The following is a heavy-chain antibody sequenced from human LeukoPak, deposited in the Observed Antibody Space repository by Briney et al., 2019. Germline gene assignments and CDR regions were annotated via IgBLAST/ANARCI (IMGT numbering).Heavy chain of an antibody. V-gene: IGHV3-30-3*01. D-gene: IGHD2-8*02. J-gene: IGHJ3*02. CDR1: GFTFSNYA. CDR2: ISYDGSNI. Sequence: GGSLRLSCAASGFTFSNYAMHWVRQAPGKGLQWVAFISYDGSNIYYADSVKGRFTISRDNSKNTLYLQMNSLRAEDTAVYYCARSGGSTGGVSVRPFDIWGQGTMVTVSS. CDR3: ARSGGSTGGVSVRPFDI.